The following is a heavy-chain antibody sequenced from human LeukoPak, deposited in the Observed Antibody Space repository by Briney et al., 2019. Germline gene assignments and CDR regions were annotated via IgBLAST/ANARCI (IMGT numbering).Heavy chain of an antibody. J-gene: IGHJ6*03. V-gene: IGHV3-7*01. CDR2: IKQDGSEK. D-gene: IGHD3-16*01. Sequence: GGSLRLSCAASGFTVGSYWMSWVRQAPGKGLEWVANIKQDGSEKYYVDSVKGRFTISRDNAKNSLYLQMNSLRAEDTAVYYCARDQRLAAMDVWGKGTTVTVSS. CDR1: GFTVGSYW. CDR3: ARDQRLAAMDV.